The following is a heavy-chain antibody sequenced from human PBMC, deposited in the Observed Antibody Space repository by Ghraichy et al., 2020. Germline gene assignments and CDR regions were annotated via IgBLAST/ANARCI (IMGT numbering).Heavy chain of an antibody. J-gene: IGHJ6*02. CDR3: ARGSGYCSSTSCSKNYYYYGMDV. D-gene: IGHD2-2*01. Sequence: ASVKVSCKASGYTFTSYAMHWVRQAPGQRLEWMGWINAGNGNTKYSQKFQGRVTITRDTSASTAYMELSSLRSEDTAVYYCARGSGYCSSTSCSKNYYYYGMDVWGQGTTVTVSS. CDR2: INAGNGNT. V-gene: IGHV1-3*01. CDR1: GYTFTSYA.